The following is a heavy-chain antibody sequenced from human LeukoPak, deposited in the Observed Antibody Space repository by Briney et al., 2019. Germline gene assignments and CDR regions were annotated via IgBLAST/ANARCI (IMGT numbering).Heavy chain of an antibody. CDR1: GFTFSDYW. CDR3: ARFKVTVTSIP. CDR2: INPDGSSA. Sequence: GGSLRLSCAASGFTFSDYWMHWVRQAPGKGPVWVSRINPDGSSASYADSVKGRFTISRGNAKNTLYLQMNSLRAEDTAVYYCARFKVTVTSIPWGQGTLVTVSS. V-gene: IGHV3-74*01. D-gene: IGHD4-11*01. J-gene: IGHJ5*02.